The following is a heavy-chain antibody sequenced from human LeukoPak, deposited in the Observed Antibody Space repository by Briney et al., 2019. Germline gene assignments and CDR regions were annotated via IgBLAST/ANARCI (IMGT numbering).Heavy chain of an antibody. D-gene: IGHD1-1*01. V-gene: IGHV1-69*04. CDR3: ARPPTYDAFDI. CDR2: IIPILGIA. J-gene: IGHJ3*02. Sequence: SVKVSCKASGGTFSSYAISWVRQAPGQGLEWMGRIIPILGIANYAQKFQGRVTITADKSTSTAYMELCSLRSEDTAVYYCARPPTYDAFDIWGQGTMVTVSS. CDR1: GGTFSSYA.